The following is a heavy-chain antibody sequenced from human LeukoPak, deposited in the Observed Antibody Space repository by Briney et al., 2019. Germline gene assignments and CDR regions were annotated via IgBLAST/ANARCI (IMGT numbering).Heavy chain of an antibody. Sequence: GGSLRLSCAASGFTFSDYGMVWVRQAPGKGLEWVAFIRFDGSIKYYTDSVKDRFTVSRDNFKNTLYLQMNSLRAEDTAVYYCAREGYWSTNWYKFGSLLRYFDLWGRGTLVTVSS. CDR2: IRFDGSIK. D-gene: IGHD6-13*01. CDR3: AREGYWSTNWYKFGSLLRYFDL. J-gene: IGHJ2*01. CDR1: GFTFSDYG. V-gene: IGHV3-30*02.